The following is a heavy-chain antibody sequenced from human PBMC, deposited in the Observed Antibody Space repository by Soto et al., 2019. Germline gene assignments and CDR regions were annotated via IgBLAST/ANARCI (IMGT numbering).Heavy chain of an antibody. CDR3: ARVYFSASYSGHVTETYYMDV. J-gene: IGHJ6*03. CDR2: INHSGST. Sequence: SETLSLTCAVYGGSFSGYYWSWIRQPPGKGLEWIGEINHSGSTNYNPSLKSRVTISVDTSKNQFSLKLSSVTAADTAVYYCARVYFSASYSGHVTETYYMDVWGKGTTVTVSS. CDR1: GGSFSGYY. V-gene: IGHV4-34*01. D-gene: IGHD3-10*01.